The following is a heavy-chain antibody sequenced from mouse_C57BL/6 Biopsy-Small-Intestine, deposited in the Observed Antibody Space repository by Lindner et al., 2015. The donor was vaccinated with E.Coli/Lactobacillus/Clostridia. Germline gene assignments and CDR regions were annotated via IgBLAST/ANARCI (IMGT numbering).Heavy chain of an antibody. V-gene: IGHV1-39*01. CDR2: INPNYGTT. D-gene: IGHD2-3*01. J-gene: IGHJ2*01. CDR3: TRYGYYPFDY. CDR1: GYSFTDFN. Sequence: VQLQESGPELVKPGASVKISCKASGYSFTDFNMNWVKQSNGKSLEWIGVINPNYGTTNYNQKFKGKATLTVDQSSSTAYMQLNSLTSEDSAVYYCTRYGYYPFDYWGQGTTLTVSS.